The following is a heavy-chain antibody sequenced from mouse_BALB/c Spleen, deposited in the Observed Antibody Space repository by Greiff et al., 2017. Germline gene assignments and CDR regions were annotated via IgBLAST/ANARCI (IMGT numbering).Heavy chain of an antibody. CDR2: IDPANGNT. CDR3: ARGPIYYDYDGRSQGY. J-gene: IGHJ4*01. D-gene: IGHD2-4*01. V-gene: IGHV14-3*02. CDR1: GFNIKDTY. Sequence: EVQLQQSGAELVKPGASVKLSCTASGFNIKDTYMHWVKQRPEQGLEWIGRIDPANGNTKYDPKFQGKATITADTSSNTAYLQLSSLTSEDTAVYYCARGPIYYDYDGRSQGYWGQGTSVTVSS.